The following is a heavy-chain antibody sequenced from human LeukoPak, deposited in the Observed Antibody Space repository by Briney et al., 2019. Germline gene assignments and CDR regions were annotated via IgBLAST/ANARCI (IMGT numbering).Heavy chain of an antibody. D-gene: IGHD3-10*01. J-gene: IGHJ4*02. Sequence: SETLSLTCTVSGGSISNYYWSWIRQPAGKGLEWIGRIYTSGSPNYNPFLKTRVTMSVDTSKNQFSLKLSSVTAADTAVYYCARDARVQKWFGEVIMTTTYYFDDWGQGTLVTVSS. CDR2: IYTSGSP. CDR1: GGSISNYY. V-gene: IGHV4-4*07. CDR3: ARDARVQKWFGEVIMTTTYYFDD.